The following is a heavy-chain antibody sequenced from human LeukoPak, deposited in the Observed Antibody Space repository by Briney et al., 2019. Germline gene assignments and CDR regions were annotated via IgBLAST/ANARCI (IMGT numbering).Heavy chain of an antibody. CDR1: GFTFSSYW. V-gene: IGHV3-74*01. Sequence: GGSLRLSCAASGFTFSSYWMHWVRQAPGKGLVWVSRINSDGSSTSYADSVKGRFTISRDNAKNTLYLQMNSLRAEDTAVYYFARPYGPYDSSGLLDYWGQGTLVTVSS. CDR3: ARPYGPYDSSGLLDY. CDR2: INSDGSST. J-gene: IGHJ4*02. D-gene: IGHD3-22*01.